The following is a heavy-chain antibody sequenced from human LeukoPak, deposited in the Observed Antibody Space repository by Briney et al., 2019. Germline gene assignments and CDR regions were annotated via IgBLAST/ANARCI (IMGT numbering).Heavy chain of an antibody. J-gene: IGHJ6*02. Sequence: PGGSLRLSCAASGFTFSSYGMHWVRQAPGKGLEWVAFISYDGSNKYYADSVKGRFTISRDNSKNTLYLQMNSLRAEDTAVYYCAKSISRGKQQLVPGGRYYYYYYGMDVWGQGTTVTVSS. CDR3: AKSISRGKQQLVPGGRYYYYYYGMDV. CDR1: GFTFSSYG. D-gene: IGHD6-13*01. V-gene: IGHV3-30*18. CDR2: ISYDGSNK.